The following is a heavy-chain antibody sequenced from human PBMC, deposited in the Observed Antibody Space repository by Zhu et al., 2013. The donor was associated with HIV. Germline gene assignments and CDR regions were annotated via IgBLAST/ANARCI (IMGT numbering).Heavy chain of an antibody. J-gene: IGHJ4*02. CDR2: IKHDGSEK. D-gene: IGHD3-16*01. V-gene: IGHV3-7*01. CDR1: GFTFSSYW. CDR3: ARDFGDTSPRPPNYFDY. Sequence: EVQLVESGGGLVQPGGSLRLSCAASGFTFSSYWMTWVRQAPGKGLEWVANIKHDGSEKYCVDSVKGRFTISRDNARNSLYLQMNSLRVADTAVYYCARDFGDTSPRPPNYFDYWGQGTLVTVSS.